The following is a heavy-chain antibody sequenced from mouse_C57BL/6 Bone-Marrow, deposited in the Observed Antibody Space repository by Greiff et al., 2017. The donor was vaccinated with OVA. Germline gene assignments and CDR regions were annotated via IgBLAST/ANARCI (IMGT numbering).Heavy chain of an antibody. Sequence: EVKLMESGGGLVKPGGSLKLSCAASGFTFSSYAMSWVRQTPEKRLEWVATISDGGSYTYYPDNVKGRFTISRDNAKNNLYLQMSHLKSEDTAMYYCARDRWLKVLFAYWGQGTLVTVSA. CDR1: GFTFSSYA. CDR2: ISDGGSYT. J-gene: IGHJ3*01. CDR3: ARDRWLKVLFAY. D-gene: IGHD1-1*02. V-gene: IGHV5-4*01.